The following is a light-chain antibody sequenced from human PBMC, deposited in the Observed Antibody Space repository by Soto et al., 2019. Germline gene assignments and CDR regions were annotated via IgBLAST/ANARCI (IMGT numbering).Light chain of an antibody. V-gene: IGKV3-15*01. CDR2: GAS. J-gene: IGKJ1*01. Sequence: EIGLTQSAATLSLSPGERATLSCRASQRVSSNLAWYQQKPDQAPRLLIYGASTRATGIPARFSGSGSGTEFTLTISSLQSEDFAVYYCQQYNNWPPWTFGQGTKVDIK. CDR3: QQYNNWPPWT. CDR1: QRVSSN.